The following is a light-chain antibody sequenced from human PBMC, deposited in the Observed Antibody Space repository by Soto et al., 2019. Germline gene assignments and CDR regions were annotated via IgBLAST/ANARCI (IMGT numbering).Light chain of an antibody. CDR2: DAS. V-gene: IGKV1-5*01. CDR3: QRYNAYWA. CDR1: QSLGRE. J-gene: IGKJ1*01. Sequence: DIQMTQSPSTLSASVGDRVTITCRASQSLGRELAWYQQKPGKAPKVLIYDASSLKSGVPSRFSGSGYGTEFTLTIRSLQPDDFATYYCQRYNAYWAFGPGTKVEIK.